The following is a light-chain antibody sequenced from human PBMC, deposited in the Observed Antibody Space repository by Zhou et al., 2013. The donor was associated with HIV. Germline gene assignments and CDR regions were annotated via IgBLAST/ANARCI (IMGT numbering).Light chain of an antibody. CDR1: QDITKY. Sequence: DIQMTQSPSSLSASIGDRVTITCQASQDITKYLNWYQQKPGKAPKLLIYDSSNLETGVPSRFSGTGSGSDFTLTISCLQSEDFATYYCQQYYSFPWTFGQGTKVEIK. V-gene: IGKV1-33*01. CDR3: QQYYSFPWT. CDR2: DSS. J-gene: IGKJ1*01.